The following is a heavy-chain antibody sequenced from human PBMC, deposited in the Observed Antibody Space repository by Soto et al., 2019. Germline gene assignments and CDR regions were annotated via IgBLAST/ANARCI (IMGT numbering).Heavy chain of an antibody. CDR3: AQIPGYSSSWYFYAFDI. CDR1: GYTFTSYA. V-gene: IGHV1-69*06. D-gene: IGHD6-13*01. Sequence: SVKVSCKASGYTFTSYAMNWVRQAPGQGLEWMGWIIPLFGTPNYAQKFLGRVTITADKSTITAYMELSSLRSEDTAVYYCAQIPGYSSSWYFYAFDIWGQGTMVTVSS. J-gene: IGHJ3*02. CDR2: IIPLFGTP.